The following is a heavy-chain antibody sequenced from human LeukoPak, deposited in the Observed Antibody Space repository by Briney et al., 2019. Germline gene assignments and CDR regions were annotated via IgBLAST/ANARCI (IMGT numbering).Heavy chain of an antibody. CDR3: AREHPAGNYLRDPYPFDY. D-gene: IGHD3-10*01. CDR2: ITGSGGDT. Sequence: PGGSLRLSCTASGFSFSSFAMSWVRQAPGKGLEWVSVITGSGGDTESADSVKGRFTISRDNSENTLFLQMDSLRVEDTAVYYCAREHPAGNYLRDPYPFDYWGQGTLVTVSS. CDR1: GFSFSSFA. J-gene: IGHJ4*02. V-gene: IGHV3-23*01.